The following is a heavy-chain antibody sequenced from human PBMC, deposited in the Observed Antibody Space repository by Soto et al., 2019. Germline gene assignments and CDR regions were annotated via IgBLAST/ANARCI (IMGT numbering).Heavy chain of an antibody. D-gene: IGHD6-13*01. V-gene: IGHV3-9*01. CDR1: GFTFDDYA. J-gene: IGHJ3*02. CDR2: ISWNSGSI. Sequence: EVQLVESGGGLVQPGRSLRLSCAASGFTFDDYAMHWVRQAPGKGLEWVSGISWNSGSIGYADSVKGRFTISRDNAKNSLYLQMNSLRAEDTALYYCAKDIDSSSWYPSAFDIWGQGTMVTVSS. CDR3: AKDIDSSSWYPSAFDI.